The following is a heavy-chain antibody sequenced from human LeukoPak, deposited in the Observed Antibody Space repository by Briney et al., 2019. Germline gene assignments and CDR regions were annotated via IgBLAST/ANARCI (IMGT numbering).Heavy chain of an antibody. CDR2: FDPEDGET. CDR3: ATHRKVRFLEWSLGYFDY. D-gene: IGHD3-3*01. CDR1: GYTLTELS. J-gene: IGHJ4*02. Sequence: ASVKVSCKVSGYTLTELSMHWVRQAPGKGLEWMGGFDPEDGETIYAQKFQGRVTMTEDTSTDTAYMELSSLRSEDTAVYYCATHRKVRFLEWSLGYFDYWGQGTLVTVSS. V-gene: IGHV1-24*01.